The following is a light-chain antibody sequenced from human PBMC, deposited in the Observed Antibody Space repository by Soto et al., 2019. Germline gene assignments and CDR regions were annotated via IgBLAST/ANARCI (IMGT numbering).Light chain of an antibody. J-gene: IGKJ1*01. Sequence: VLTQSPATLSLSPGERATLSCRASENVRTFVDWYQQKPGQAPRLLIYGASNRATDIPARFSGSGSGTDFTLTISRLEPEDFAVYYCQQYGSSPPTWTFGQGTKVDIK. CDR1: ENVRTF. CDR3: QQYGSSPPTWT. CDR2: GAS. V-gene: IGKV3-20*01.